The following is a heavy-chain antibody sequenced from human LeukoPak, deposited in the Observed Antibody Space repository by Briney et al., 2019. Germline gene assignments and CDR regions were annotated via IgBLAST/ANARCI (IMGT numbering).Heavy chain of an antibody. CDR1: GDSLFSSSAA. CDR2: TYYRSKWYN. Sequence: SHTLSLTCAISGDSLFSSSAAWNWIRQSPSRGLEWLGRTYYRSKWYNDYAVSVKSRITINPDTSKNQFSLQLSSATPEDTAVYYCARDQGWFDPWGQGTLVTVSS. J-gene: IGHJ5*02. V-gene: IGHV6-1*01. CDR3: ARDQGWFDP.